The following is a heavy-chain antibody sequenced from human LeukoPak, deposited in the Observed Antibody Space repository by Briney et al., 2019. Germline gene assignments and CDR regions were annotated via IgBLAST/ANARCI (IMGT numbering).Heavy chain of an antibody. D-gene: IGHD2/OR15-2a*01. CDR2: ISHSGTT. V-gene: IGHV4-34*01. Sequence: SETLSLTCAVYGGSFSGYNWSGIRQPPGKGLEWIGEISHSGTTNYNPSLKSRVTISVYTSKNQISLKMSSVTAADTAVYYCARVPPILYKSQFDPWGLGTLVTVSS. J-gene: IGHJ5*02. CDR3: ARVPPILYKSQFDP. CDR1: GGSFSGYN.